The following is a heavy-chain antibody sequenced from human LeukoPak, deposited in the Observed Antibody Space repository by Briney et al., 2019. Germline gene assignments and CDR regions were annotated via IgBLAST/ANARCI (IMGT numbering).Heavy chain of an antibody. CDR1: GGSITSYY. CDR3: ARHGGVVRGEGSDAFDI. Sequence: PSETLSLTCSVSGGSITSYYWSWIRQPAGKGLEWIGRVDNSGSTYYNPSLKSRVTISVDTSRNHLSLKLSSVTAADTAVYYCARHGGVVRGEGSDAFDIWGQGTMVTVSS. CDR2: VDNSGST. V-gene: IGHV4-4*07. D-gene: IGHD3-10*01. J-gene: IGHJ3*02.